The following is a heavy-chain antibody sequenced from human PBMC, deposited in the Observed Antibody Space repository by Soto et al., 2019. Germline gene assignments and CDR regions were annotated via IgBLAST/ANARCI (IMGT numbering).Heavy chain of an antibody. V-gene: IGHV3-33*01. CDR1: GFTFSSYG. Sequence: QVQLVESGGGVVQPGRSLRLSCAASGFTFSSYGMHWVRQAPGKGLEWVAVIWYDGSNKYYADSMKGRFTISRDNSKNTRYLQMNSLRAEDTAVYYCARDEGWLQNYGHNFDYCGQGTLVTVSS. CDR3: ARDEGWLQNYGHNFDY. J-gene: IGHJ4*02. CDR2: IWYDGSNK. D-gene: IGHD5-12*01.